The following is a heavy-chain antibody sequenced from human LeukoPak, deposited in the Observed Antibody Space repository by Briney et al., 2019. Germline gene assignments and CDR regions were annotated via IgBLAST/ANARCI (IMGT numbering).Heavy chain of an antibody. V-gene: IGHV1-8*01. D-gene: IGHD1-1*01. J-gene: IGHJ4*01. CDR3: ARRTTGINY. CDR2: MNPDSGNT. CDR1: GYTFTRYN. Sequence: GASVKVSCKASGYTFTRYNINWVRQATGQGLEWMGWMNPDSGNTDYAQKFQGRVTMTRNTSISTAYMELSSLRSEDTAVYYCARRTTGINYWGQGTLVTVSS.